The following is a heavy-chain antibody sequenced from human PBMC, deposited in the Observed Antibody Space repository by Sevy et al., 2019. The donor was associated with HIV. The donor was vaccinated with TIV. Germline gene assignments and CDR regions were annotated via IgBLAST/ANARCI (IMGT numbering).Heavy chain of an antibody. V-gene: IGHV1-69*13. CDR2: ITPFFGTI. Sequence: ASVKVSCKASGGTISNYGFSWVRQAPGQGLEWVGGITPFFGTINYAQTFQDRVTITADESAGTVYLELSRLRSEDTAVYYCARGNAVTGRGDYFDFWGRGTLVTVSS. CDR1: GGTISNYG. D-gene: IGHD2-21*02. J-gene: IGHJ4*02. CDR3: ARGNAVTGRGDYFDF.